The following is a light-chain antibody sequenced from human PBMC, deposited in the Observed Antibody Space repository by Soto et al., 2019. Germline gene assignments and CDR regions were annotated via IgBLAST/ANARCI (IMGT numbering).Light chain of an antibody. CDR3: QQYGSSPPYT. V-gene: IGKV3-20*01. CDR1: QSVSGNY. CDR2: GSS. J-gene: IGKJ2*01. Sequence: EIVLTQSPGTLSLSPGERATLSCRASQSVSGNYLAWYQQKPRQSPRLLIYGSSDRATGIPDRFSGSGSGTDFTLTITRVEPEDSAVYYCQQYGSSPPYTFGQGTKLEIK.